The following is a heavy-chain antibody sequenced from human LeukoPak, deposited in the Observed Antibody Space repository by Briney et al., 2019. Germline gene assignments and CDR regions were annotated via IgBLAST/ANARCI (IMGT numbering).Heavy chain of an antibody. V-gene: IGHV3-21*01. J-gene: IGHJ6*02. D-gene: IGHD6-19*01. CDR2: ISSSSSYI. Sequence: PGGSLRLSCAASGFTFSSYSMNWVRQAPGKGLEWVSSISSSSSYIYYGDSVKGRFTISRDNTNNSLYLQMNSLRAEDTAVYYCARSGGSGHIAPYFGMDVWGQGTTVTVSS. CDR1: GFTFSSYS. CDR3: ARSGGSGHIAPYFGMDV.